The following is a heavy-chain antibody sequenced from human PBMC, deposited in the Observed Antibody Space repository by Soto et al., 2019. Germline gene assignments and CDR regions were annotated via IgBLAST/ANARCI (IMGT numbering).Heavy chain of an antibody. Sequence: GGSLRLSCAASGFTFSSYGMHWVRQAPGKGLEWVAVIWYDGSNKYYADSVKGRFTISRDNSKNTLYLQMNSLRAEDTAVYYCARDSAPFRKDYGDERSLDYWYQGPLLIVAS. D-gene: IGHD4-17*01. J-gene: IGHJ4*02. CDR1: GFTFSSYG. V-gene: IGHV3-33*01. CDR2: IWYDGSNK. CDR3: ARDSAPFRKDYGDERSLDY.